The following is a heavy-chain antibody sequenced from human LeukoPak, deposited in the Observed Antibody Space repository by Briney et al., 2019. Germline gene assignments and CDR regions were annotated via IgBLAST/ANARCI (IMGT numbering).Heavy chain of an antibody. J-gene: IGHJ4*02. Sequence: SQTLSLTCTVSGGSISSGGYYWSWIRQPPGKGLEWIGEINHSGSTNYNPSLKSRVTISVDTSKNQFSLKLSSVTAADTAVYYCASRGIYGDYADRFDYWGQGTLVTVSS. V-gene: IGHV4-30-2*01. CDR2: INHSGST. D-gene: IGHD4-17*01. CDR3: ASRGIYGDYADRFDY. CDR1: GGSISSGGYY.